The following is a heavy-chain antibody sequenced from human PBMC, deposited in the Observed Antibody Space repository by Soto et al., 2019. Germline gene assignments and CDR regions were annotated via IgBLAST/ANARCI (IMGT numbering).Heavy chain of an antibody. V-gene: IGHV3-21*01. J-gene: IGHJ4*02. CDR3: ARESEDLTSNFDY. Sequence: GGSLRLSCAASGFTFGSYWMSWVRQAPGKGLEWVSSISSTTNYIYYADSMKGRFTVSRDNAKNSVYLEMNSLSAEDTALYYCARESEDLTSNFDYWGQGTLVTVSS. CDR2: ISSTTNYI. CDR1: GFTFGSYW.